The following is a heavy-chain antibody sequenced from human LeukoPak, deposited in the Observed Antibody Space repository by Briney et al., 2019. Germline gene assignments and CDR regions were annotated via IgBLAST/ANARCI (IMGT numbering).Heavy chain of an antibody. D-gene: IGHD1-26*01. CDR1: GFTFSDYW. CDR2: ISSSSSYI. Sequence: PGGSLTLSCAASGFTFSDYWMSWVRQSPGKGLEWVSSISSSSSYIYYADSVKGLFTISRDNAKNSLYLQMNSLRAEDTAVYYCARDGRIDAFDIWGQGTMVTVSS. V-gene: IGHV3-21*01. J-gene: IGHJ3*02. CDR3: ARDGRIDAFDI.